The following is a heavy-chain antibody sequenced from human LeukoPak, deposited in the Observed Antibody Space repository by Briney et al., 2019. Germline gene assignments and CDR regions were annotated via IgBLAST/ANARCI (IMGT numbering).Heavy chain of an antibody. V-gene: IGHV1-18*04. D-gene: IGHD2-2*01. CDR1: AYSFTSHG. CDR3: ARVTFDIVVVPAAPAGSGSYYPFDY. J-gene: IGHJ4*02. Sequence: ASVKDSRKASAYSFTSHGTSWGRQPHEHGLEWMGWIISYNENTTYDHKLQGRVTMTTATSTSTAYMELRSLRSDDTAVYYCARVTFDIVVVPAAPAGSGSYYPFDYWGQGTLVTVSS. CDR2: IISYNENT.